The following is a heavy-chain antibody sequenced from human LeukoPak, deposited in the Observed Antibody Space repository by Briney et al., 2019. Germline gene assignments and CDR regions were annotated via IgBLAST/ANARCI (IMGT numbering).Heavy chain of an antibody. V-gene: IGHV3-21*01. D-gene: IGHD1/OR15-1a*01. CDR3: ARDRTITRTIIDY. Sequence: VGSLSLPCAASRFTFSSYTMNWVRQAPGKGLEWVSSISSSSSDIYYADSVKGRFTISRDNAKNSLFLQMNSLRAEDTAVNYCARDRTITRTIIDYWGQGTLVTVSS. CDR2: ISSSSSDI. CDR1: RFTFSSYT. J-gene: IGHJ4*02.